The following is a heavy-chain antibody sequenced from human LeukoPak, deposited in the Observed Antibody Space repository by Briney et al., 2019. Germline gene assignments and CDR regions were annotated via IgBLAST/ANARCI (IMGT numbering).Heavy chain of an antibody. CDR1: GYSFTSYW. CDR3: ARVEVIYSSGWQPEYFQH. V-gene: IGHV5-51*01. D-gene: IGHD6-19*01. J-gene: IGHJ1*01. Sequence: GESLKISCKGSGYSFTSYWIGWVRQMPGKGLEWMGIIYPGDSDTRYSPSFQGQVTISADKSISTAYLQWSSLKASDTAMYYCARVEVIYSSGWQPEYFQHWGQGTLVSVSS. CDR2: IYPGDSDT.